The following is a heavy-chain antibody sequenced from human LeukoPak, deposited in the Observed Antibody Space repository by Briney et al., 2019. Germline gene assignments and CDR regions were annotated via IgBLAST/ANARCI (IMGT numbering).Heavy chain of an antibody. Sequence: QAGGSLRLSCAASGFTFSTYGMHWVRQAPGKGLEWVAFIPKDGSNKFYADSVKGRFTISRDNSKNTLSLQMNSLRAEDTAVYYCARDPGLGYCSSTSCQGGWFDPWGQGTLVTVSS. D-gene: IGHD2-2*01. V-gene: IGHV3-30*19. CDR3: ARDPGLGYCSSTSCQGGWFDP. J-gene: IGHJ5*02. CDR2: IPKDGSNK. CDR1: GFTFSTYG.